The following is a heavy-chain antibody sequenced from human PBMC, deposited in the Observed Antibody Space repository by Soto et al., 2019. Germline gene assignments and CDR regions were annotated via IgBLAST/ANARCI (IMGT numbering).Heavy chain of an antibody. V-gene: IGHV1-69*05. D-gene: IGHD4-17*01. CDR1: RGSLRSYA. CDR2: IIPIFGTA. J-gene: IGHJ6*02. CDR3: ARSTAGYYYGMDG. Sequence: ASVTVSCTASRGSLRSYAGSWVRHPPGQGLEWMGGIIPIFGTANYAQKLQGRVTMTTDTSTSTAYMELRSLRSDDTAVYYCARSTAGYYYGMDGWGQGNTVTVS.